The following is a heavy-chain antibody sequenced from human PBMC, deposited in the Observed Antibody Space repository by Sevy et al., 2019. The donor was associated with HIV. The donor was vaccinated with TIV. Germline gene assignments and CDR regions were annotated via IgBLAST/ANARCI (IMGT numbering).Heavy chain of an antibody. Sequence: GGSLRLSCAASGFTFSSYWMSWVRQAPGKGLEWVANIRQDGSEKYYLDSVKGRFTISRDNAKNSLYLQMNSLRAEDTAVYYCARDSFHYYDSSGYYLSYYYYYMDVWGNGTTVTVSS. CDR2: IRQDGSEK. V-gene: IGHV3-7*03. D-gene: IGHD3-22*01. J-gene: IGHJ6*03. CDR1: GFTFSSYW. CDR3: ARDSFHYYDSSGYYLSYYYYYMDV.